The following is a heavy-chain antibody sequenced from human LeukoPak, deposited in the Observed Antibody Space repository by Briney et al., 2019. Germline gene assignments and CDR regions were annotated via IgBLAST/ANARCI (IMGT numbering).Heavy chain of an antibody. CDR2: INHSGST. D-gene: IGHD2-2*01. V-gene: IGHV4-34*01. Sequence: SETLSLTCAVYGGSFSGYYWSWIRQPPGRGLEWIGEINHSGSTNYNPSLKSRVTISVDTSKNQFSLKLRSVTAADTAVYYCAREGPAATEFNWFDPWGQGILVTVSS. CDR1: GGSFSGYY. J-gene: IGHJ5*02. CDR3: AREGPAATEFNWFDP.